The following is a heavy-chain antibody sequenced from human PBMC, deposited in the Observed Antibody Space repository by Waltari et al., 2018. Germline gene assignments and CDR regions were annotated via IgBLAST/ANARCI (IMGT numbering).Heavy chain of an antibody. D-gene: IGHD3-3*01. CDR3: ARAFRDIWSGYHDYYYMDV. V-gene: IGHV1-46*01. Sequence: QVQLVQSGAEVKKPGASVKVSCKASGYTFTSYYMHWVRQAPGQGLEWMGIINPSGGSTSYAQKFQGRVTMTRDTSTSTVYMELSSLRSEDTAVYYCARAFRDIWSGYHDYYYMDVWGKGTTVTISS. CDR2: INPSGGST. J-gene: IGHJ6*03. CDR1: GYTFTSYY.